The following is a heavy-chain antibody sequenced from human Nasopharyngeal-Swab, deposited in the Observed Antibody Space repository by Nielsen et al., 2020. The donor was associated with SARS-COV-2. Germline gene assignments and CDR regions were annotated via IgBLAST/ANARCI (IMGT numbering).Heavy chain of an antibody. CDR2: TNAAGTYA. V-gene: IGHV3-21*01. Sequence: GESLKISCAASGFTFRNHGMHWVRQAPGKGLVWVASTNAAGTYAHYADSVKGRFAISRENAKNSLYLQMNSLGAEDTAVYYCLRGDSRDVWGQGTMVTVSS. CDR3: LRGDSRDV. D-gene: IGHD3-22*01. CDR1: GFTFRNHG. J-gene: IGHJ3*01.